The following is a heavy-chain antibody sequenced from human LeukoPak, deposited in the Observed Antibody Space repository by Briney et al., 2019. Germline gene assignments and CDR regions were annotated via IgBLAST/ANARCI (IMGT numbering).Heavy chain of an antibody. V-gene: IGHV4-61*02. CDR2: IYTSGST. J-gene: IGHJ6*03. D-gene: IGHD1-14*01. CDR3: ARVPGTPHDYYMDV. CDR1: GGSISSGSYY. Sequence: SETLSLTCTVSGGSISSGSYYWSWIRLPAGKGLEWIGRIYTSGSTNYNPSLKSRVTISVDTSKNQFSLKLSSVTAADTAVYYCARVPGTPHDYYMDVWGKGTTVTVSS.